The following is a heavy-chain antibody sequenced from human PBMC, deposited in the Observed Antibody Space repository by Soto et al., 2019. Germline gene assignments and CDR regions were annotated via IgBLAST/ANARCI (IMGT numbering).Heavy chain of an antibody. CDR1: GGSISSYY. CDR2: IYYSGST. Sequence: QVQLQESGPGLVKPSETLSLTCTVSGGSISSYYWSWIRQPPGKGLEWIGYIYYSGSTNYNPSLKSRVTISVDTSNNQFSLKLSSVTAADTAVYYCARALWFGSLYGMDVWGQGTTVTVSS. D-gene: IGHD3-10*01. CDR3: ARALWFGSLYGMDV. J-gene: IGHJ6*02. V-gene: IGHV4-59*01.